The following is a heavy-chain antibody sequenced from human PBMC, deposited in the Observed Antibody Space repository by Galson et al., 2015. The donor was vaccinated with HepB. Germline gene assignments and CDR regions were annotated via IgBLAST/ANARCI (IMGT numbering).Heavy chain of an antibody. J-gene: IGHJ6*02. CDR3: ARDGAADDSSGHLSASYYYYGMDV. CDR1: GYTFINYY. CDR2: INPSGGST. V-gene: IGHV1-46*01. Sequence: SVKVSCKASGYTFINYYMHWVRQAPGQGLEWMGVINPSGGSTTYAQKLQGRVAMTRDTSTSTVYMELSSLRSEDTAVYYCARDGAADDSSGHLSASYYYYGMDVWGQGTTVTVSS. D-gene: IGHD3-22*01.